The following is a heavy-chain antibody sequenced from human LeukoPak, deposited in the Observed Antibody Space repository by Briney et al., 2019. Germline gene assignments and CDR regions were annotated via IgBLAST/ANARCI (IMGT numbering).Heavy chain of an antibody. CDR2: INPSGSAT. CDR3: ARMILLLGDVLTVPPRGFDY. V-gene: IGHV1-46*01. D-gene: IGHD3-9*01. Sequence: WASVKVSCKASGNTFTNNFMHWVRQAPGQGLEWMGLINPSGSATTYPQKLQGRVTMTRDTSTNTVYMELRSLRSDDTAVYYCARMILLLGDVLTVPPRGFDYWGQGTLVTVSS. J-gene: IGHJ4*02. CDR1: GNTFTNNF.